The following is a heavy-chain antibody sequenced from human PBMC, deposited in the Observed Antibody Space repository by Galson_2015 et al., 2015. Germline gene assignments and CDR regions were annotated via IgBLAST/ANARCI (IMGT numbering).Heavy chain of an antibody. V-gene: IGHV1-58*01. Sequence: SVKVSCKASGVRFASGAVQWVRQARGQRLEWIGWIVVGSGFTNYAQKFQERVTITRDMSTSTAYMELSSLRSEDTAVYYCAAEPLKYNNDSSGWYAFHIWGQGTMVTVSS. J-gene: IGHJ3*02. D-gene: IGHD3-22*01. CDR2: IVVGSGFT. CDR3: AAEPLKYNNDSSGWYAFHI. CDR1: GVRFASGA.